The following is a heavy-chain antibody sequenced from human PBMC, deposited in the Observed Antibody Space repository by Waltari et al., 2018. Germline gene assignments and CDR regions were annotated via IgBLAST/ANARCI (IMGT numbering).Heavy chain of an antibody. CDR2: ISWNSGVI. V-gene: IGHV3-9*01. CDR3: AKDKEGWSSFDY. J-gene: IGHJ4*02. D-gene: IGHD6-19*01. CDR1: GVNFNDYA. Sequence: EVQLVESGGGLVQPGRSLRLSRAASGVNFNDYAMHWVRQAPGKGLEWVSGISWNSGVIAYADSVKGRFTISRDNAKNSLYLQMNSLRAEDTALYYCAKDKEGWSSFDYWGQGALVTVSS.